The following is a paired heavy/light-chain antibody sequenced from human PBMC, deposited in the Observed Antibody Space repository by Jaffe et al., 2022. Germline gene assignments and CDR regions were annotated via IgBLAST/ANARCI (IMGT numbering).Heavy chain of an antibody. V-gene: IGHV3-30*18. J-gene: IGHJ6*03. Sequence: QVQLVESGGGVVQPGRSLRLSCAASGFTFSSYGMHWVRQAPGKGLEWVAVISYDGSNKYYADSVKGRFTISRDNSKNTLYLQMNSLRAEDTAVYYCAKAEVKADPDPSKYYYYMDVWGKGTTVTVSS. D-gene: IGHD4-4*01. CDR3: AKAEVKADPDPSKYYYYMDV. CDR1: GFTFSSYG. CDR2: ISYDGSNK.
Light chain of an antibody. J-gene: IGKJ5*01. CDR1: QSVSSSY. CDR3: QQYGSSPPFT. Sequence: EIVLTQSPGTLSLSPGERATLSCRASQSVSSSYLAWYQQKPGQAPRLLIYGASSRATGIPDRFSGSGSGTDFTLTISRLEPEDFAVYYCQQYGSSPPFTFGQGTRLEIK. V-gene: IGKV3-20*01. CDR2: GAS.